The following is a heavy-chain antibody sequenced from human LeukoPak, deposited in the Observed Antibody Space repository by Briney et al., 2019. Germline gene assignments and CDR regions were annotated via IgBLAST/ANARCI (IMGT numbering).Heavy chain of an antibody. J-gene: IGHJ3*02. CDR3: ARGIAAAQDAFDI. Sequence: PGGSLRLSCAASGFTVSGNFMTWVRQAPGKGLEWVSVIYSGGSTYYADSVKGRFTLSRDNSKNTLYLEMNSLRVDDTAVYYCARGIAAAQDAFDIWGQGTMVTVSS. CDR2: IYSGGST. V-gene: IGHV3-53*01. D-gene: IGHD6-13*01. CDR1: GFTVSGNF.